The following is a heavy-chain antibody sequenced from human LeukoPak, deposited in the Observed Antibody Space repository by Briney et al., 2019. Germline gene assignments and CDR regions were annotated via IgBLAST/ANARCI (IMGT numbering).Heavy chain of an antibody. J-gene: IGHJ4*02. CDR3: ARYCSGGACYSFDY. CDR2: ISDSGGST. V-gene: IGHV3-23*01. D-gene: IGHD2-15*01. Sequence: PGGSLRLSCAASGFTFSTYVMNWVRQAPGKGLEWVSTISDSGGSTYYADSVKGRFTISRDNSKSTLYLQMNSLRAEDTAVYYCARYCSGGACYSFDYWGQGTLVTVSS. CDR1: GFTFSTYV.